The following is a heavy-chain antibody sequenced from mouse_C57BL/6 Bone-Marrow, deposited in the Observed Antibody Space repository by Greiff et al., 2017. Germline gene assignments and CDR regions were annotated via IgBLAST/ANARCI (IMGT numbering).Heavy chain of an antibody. CDR3: TRGPRFAY. CDR2: IDPETGGT. CDR1: GYTFTDYE. V-gene: IGHV1-15*01. Sequence: VQLQQSGAELVRPGASVTLSCKASGYTFTDYEMHWVKQTPVHGLEWIGAIDPETGGTAYNQKFKGKAILAADKSSSTAYMELRSLTSEESAVYYCTRGPRFAYWGQGTLVTVSA. J-gene: IGHJ3*01.